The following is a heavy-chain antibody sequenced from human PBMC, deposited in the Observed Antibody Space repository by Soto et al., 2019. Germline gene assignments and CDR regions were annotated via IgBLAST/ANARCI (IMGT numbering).Heavy chain of an antibody. D-gene: IGHD2-15*01. V-gene: IGHV1-69*02. CDR2: IIPIMGIA. J-gene: IGHJ4*02. CDR3: PRRLARRDGGY. CDR1: GGTFSSYT. Sequence: QVQLVQSGAEVKKPGSSVKVSCKASGGTFSSYTISWVRQAPGRALEWMGRIIPIMGIANYAQKFQGRVTITADKSTSTAYMELRSLRSEDTAVYCCPRRLARRDGGYWGQVTLVTVSS.